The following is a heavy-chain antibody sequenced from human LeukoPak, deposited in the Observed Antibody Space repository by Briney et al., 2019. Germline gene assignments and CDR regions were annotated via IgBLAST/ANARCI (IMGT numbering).Heavy chain of an antibody. D-gene: IGHD1-20*01. CDR2: IYYSGST. J-gene: IGHJ4*02. Sequence: SETLSLTCTVSGGSLSSSSSYWGWIRQPPGKGLEWIGSIYYSGSTYYNPSLKSRVTISVDTSKNQFSLKLSSVTAADTAVYYCARRGIFDYWGQGTLVTVSS. V-gene: IGHV4-39*01. CDR1: GGSLSSSSSY. CDR3: ARRGIFDY.